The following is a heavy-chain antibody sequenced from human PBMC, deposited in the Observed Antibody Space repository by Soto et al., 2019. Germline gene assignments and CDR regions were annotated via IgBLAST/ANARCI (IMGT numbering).Heavy chain of an antibody. CDR3: ARTITPYYDSSGYYFDY. J-gene: IGHJ4*02. V-gene: IGHV1-69*01. Sequence: QVQLVQSGAEVKKPGSSVKVSCKASGGTFSSYAISWVRQAPGQGLEWMGGIIPIFGTANYAQKFQGRVTITADESTSTAYMEQSSLRSEDTAVYYCARTITPYYDSSGYYFDYWGQGTLVTVSS. CDR1: GGTFSSYA. D-gene: IGHD3-22*01. CDR2: IIPIFGTA.